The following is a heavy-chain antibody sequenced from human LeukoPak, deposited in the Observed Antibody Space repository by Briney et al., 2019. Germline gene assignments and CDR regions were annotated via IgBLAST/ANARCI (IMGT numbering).Heavy chain of an antibody. CDR3: ARRARACTNGVCYAYYMDV. CDR1: RYRFTSYW. Sequence: GGSLKISFQGSRYRFTSYWIGWVRPMPGKGLEWMGIIYPGDSDTRYSPSFQGQVTISADKSISTAYLQWSSLKASDTAMYYCARRARACTNGVCYAYYMDVWGKGTTVTVSS. D-gene: IGHD2-8*01. CDR2: IYPGDSDT. V-gene: IGHV5-51*01. J-gene: IGHJ6*03.